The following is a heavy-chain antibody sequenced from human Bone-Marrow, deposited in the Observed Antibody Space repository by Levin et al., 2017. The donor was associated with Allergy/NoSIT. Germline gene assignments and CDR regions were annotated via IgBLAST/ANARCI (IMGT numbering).Heavy chain of an antibody. V-gene: IGHV3-23*01. Sequence: GGSLRLSCAASGFRFRSFSMSWVRQAPGKGLEWVAAISASGDRTKYAESVKGRFSIFRDTSKEMVYLEMNSLRGDDTAIYYCAKGGMCGGDCYSDYFDFWGQGTPVSVSS. D-gene: IGHD2-21*02. CDR3: AKGGMCGGDCYSDYFDF. CDR1: GFRFRSFS. CDR2: ISASGDRT. J-gene: IGHJ4*02.